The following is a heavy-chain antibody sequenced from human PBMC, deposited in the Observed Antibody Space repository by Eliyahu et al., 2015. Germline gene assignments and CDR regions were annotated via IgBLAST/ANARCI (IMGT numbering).Heavy chain of an antibody. D-gene: IGHD1-26*01. CDR1: GFTFSSYA. CDR2: ISGSGGST. Sequence: EVQLLESGGGLVQPGGSLXLSCAASGFTFSSYAMXWVRQAPGKGLEWVSAISGSGGSTYYADSVKGRFTISRDNSKNTLYLQMNSLRAEDTAVYYCAKPQWEPTGFDYWGQGTLVTVSS. CDR3: AKPQWEPTGFDY. J-gene: IGHJ4*02. V-gene: IGHV3-23*01.